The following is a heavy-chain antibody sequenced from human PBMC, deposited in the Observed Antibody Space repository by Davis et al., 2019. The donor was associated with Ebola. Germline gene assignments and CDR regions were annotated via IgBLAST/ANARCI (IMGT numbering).Heavy chain of an antibody. CDR3: ARAPYYYDVSGFYVDY. D-gene: IGHD3-22*01. CDR1: GNSFTSHW. Sequence: GESLKISCKDSGNSFTSHWIGWVRQMPGKGLEWMGLIYTGDSDTRYSPSFLGQVIFSADKSISTAYLQWSSLKASDTATYYCARAPYYYDVSGFYVDYWGQGTLVTVSS. J-gene: IGHJ4*02. CDR2: IYTGDSDT. V-gene: IGHV5-51*01.